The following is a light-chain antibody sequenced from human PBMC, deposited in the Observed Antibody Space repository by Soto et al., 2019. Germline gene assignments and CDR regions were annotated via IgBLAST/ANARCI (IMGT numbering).Light chain of an antibody. V-gene: IGLV2-14*01. CDR2: EVT. CDR3: SSYTCTSTYV. CDR1: SSDVGGYNY. Sequence: QSVLTQPASVSGSPGQSITISCTGTSSDVGGYNYVSWYQQHPAKAPKLMIYEVTSRPSGVSNRFSASKSGNTASLSISGLQDEDEADYYCSSYTCTSTYVFGAGTRSPS. J-gene: IGLJ1*01.